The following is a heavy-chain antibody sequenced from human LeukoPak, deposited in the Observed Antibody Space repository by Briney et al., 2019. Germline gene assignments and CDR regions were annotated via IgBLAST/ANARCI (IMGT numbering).Heavy chain of an antibody. D-gene: IGHD1-26*01. CDR3: ARAGVGAIYYFDY. CDR1: GFTFSSCA. Sequence: GGSLRLSCAASGFTFSSCAMHWVRQAPGKGLEWVAVISYDGSNKYYADSVRGRFTISRDNSKNTLYLQMKSLRVEDTAVYYCARAGVGAIYYFDYWGQGTLVTVSS. CDR2: ISYDGSNK. J-gene: IGHJ4*02. V-gene: IGHV3-30-3*01.